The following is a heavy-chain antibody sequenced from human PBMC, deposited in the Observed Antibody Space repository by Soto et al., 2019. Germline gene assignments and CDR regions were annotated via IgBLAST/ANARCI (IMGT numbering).Heavy chain of an antibody. V-gene: IGHV4-61*01. CDR2: IYSSGST. CDR3: ARDSEAAGYHY. D-gene: IGHD5-18*01. CDR1: SGSVSSGTYY. Sequence: QVQLQESGPGLVKPSATLSLTCSVSSGSVSSGTYYWSWIRQPPGRGLEWIGHIYSSGSTNYHPSLQSRVTISVDTSKNQFSLILISVTAADTALYYCARDSEAAGYHYWGQGTLVTVSS. J-gene: IGHJ4*02.